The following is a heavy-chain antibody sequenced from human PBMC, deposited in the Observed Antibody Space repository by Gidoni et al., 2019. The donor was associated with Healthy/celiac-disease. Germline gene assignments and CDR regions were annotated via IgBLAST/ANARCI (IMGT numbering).Heavy chain of an antibody. CDR1: GYTVTSYG. V-gene: IGHV1-18*01. Sequence: QVQLVQSGAEVKKPGASVKVSCKASGYTVTSYGISWVRQAPGQGLEWMGWINAYNGNTNYAQNLQGRVPMTTDTSTSTAYMELRRLRSDDTAVYYCARDQREQQLVGSDYWGQGTLVTVSS. D-gene: IGHD6-13*01. J-gene: IGHJ4*02. CDR2: INAYNGNT. CDR3: ARDQREQQLVGSDY.